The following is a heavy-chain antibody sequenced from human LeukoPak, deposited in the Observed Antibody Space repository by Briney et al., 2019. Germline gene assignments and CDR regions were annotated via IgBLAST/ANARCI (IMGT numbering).Heavy chain of an antibody. J-gene: IGHJ4*02. CDR1: GFTFSNAW. Sequence: GGSLRLSCAASGFTFSNAWMSWVRQAPGKGLEWVGRIKSKTDGGTTDYAAPVKGRFTISRDDSKNTLYLQMNSLKTEDTAVYYCTTDVTIITMIPFYWGQGTLVTVSS. V-gene: IGHV3-15*01. CDR2: IKSKTDGGTT. CDR3: TTDVTIITMIPFY. D-gene: IGHD3-22*01.